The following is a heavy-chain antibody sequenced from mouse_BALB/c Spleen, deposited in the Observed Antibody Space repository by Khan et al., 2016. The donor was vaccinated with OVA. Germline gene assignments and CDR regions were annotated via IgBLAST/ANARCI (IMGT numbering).Heavy chain of an antibody. CDR1: GYTFTSYW. CDR2: IFPGTGTT. V-gene: IGHV1S132*01. Sequence: QVQLKQSGAELVKPGASVKLSCKTSGYTFTSYWIQWVKQRPGQGLGWIGQIFPGTGTTYYNENFKGKATLTVDTSSSTAYMQLSSRTSEDSAVYFCARGYFGNYELAYWGQGTLVTVSP. CDR3: ARGYFGNYELAY. J-gene: IGHJ3*01. D-gene: IGHD2-1*01.